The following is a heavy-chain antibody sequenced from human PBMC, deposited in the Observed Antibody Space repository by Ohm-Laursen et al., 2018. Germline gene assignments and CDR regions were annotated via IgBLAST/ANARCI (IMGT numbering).Heavy chain of an antibody. D-gene: IGHD4/OR15-4a*01. CDR3: AKDLHGAFYYYGTDV. J-gene: IGHJ6*02. V-gene: IGHV3-9*01. CDR1: GFTFGDSA. Sequence: SLRLSCTASGFTFGDSAMEWVRQVPGKGLEWVSAISWNSDTTAYADSVKGRFTISRDNANSSLFLQMNSLRPEDTALYYCAKDLHGAFYYYGTDVWGRGTTVTVSS. CDR2: ISWNSDTT.